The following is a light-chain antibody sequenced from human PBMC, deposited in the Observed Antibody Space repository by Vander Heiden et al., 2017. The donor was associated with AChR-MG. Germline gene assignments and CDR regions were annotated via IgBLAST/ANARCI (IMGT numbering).Light chain of an antibody. Sequence: QSVLTQPPSVSGAPGQMATISCTGSSSNIGAGYDVHWYQQLPGTAPKLLIYGNSNRPSGVPDRFSGSKSGTSASLAITGLQAEDEADYYCQSYDSSLRVFGGGTKLTVL. J-gene: IGLJ3*02. CDR1: SSNIGAGYD. V-gene: IGLV1-40*01. CDR2: GNS. CDR3: QSYDSSLRV.